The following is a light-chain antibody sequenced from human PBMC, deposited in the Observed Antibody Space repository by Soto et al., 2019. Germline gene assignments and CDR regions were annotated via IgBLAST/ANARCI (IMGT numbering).Light chain of an antibody. CDR2: DAS. CDR3: QQRSNWPLT. V-gene: IGKV3-11*01. Sequence: EIVLTQSPATLSLSPGERATLSCRASQSVNSYLTWYQQKPGQAPRLLIYDASNRATGIPGRFSGSGSGTDFTLIISSLEPEDFAVYYCQQRSNWPLTFGGGTKVEIK. J-gene: IGKJ4*01. CDR1: QSVNSY.